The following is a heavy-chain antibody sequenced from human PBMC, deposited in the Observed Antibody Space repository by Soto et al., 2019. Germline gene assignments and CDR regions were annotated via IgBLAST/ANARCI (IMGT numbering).Heavy chain of an antibody. D-gene: IGHD5-18*01. CDR1: GGAITNYY. V-gene: IGHV4-59*01. CDR3: ARSVNRGYSYGYGH. CDR2: IYHTGST. J-gene: IGHJ4*02. Sequence: QVQLQESGPGLVRPSETLSLTCSVSGGAITNYYWNWIRQTPGKGLEWIAYIYHTGSTSKNPSLKSRVTLSVDTSKNQLTLNLTSVTAADTAIYYCARSVNRGYSYGYGHWGQGTLVTVSA.